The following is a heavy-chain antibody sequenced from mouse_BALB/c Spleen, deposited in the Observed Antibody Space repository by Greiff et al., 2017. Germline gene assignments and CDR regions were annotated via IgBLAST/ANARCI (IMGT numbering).Heavy chain of an antibody. Sequence: VHLVESGPGLVAPSQSLSITCTVSGFSLSRYSVHWVRQPPGKGLEWLGMIWGGGSTDYNSALKSRLSISKDNSKSQVFLKMNSLQTDDTAMYYCARPDNDEDWFAYWGQGTLVTVSA. CDR3: ARPDNDEDWFAY. V-gene: IGHV2-6-4*01. J-gene: IGHJ3*01. CDR1: GFSLSRYS. D-gene: IGHD2-4*01. CDR2: IWGGGST.